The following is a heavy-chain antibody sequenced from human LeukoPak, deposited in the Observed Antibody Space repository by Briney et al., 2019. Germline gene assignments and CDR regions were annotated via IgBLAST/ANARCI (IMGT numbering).Heavy chain of an antibody. D-gene: IGHD6-19*01. J-gene: IGHJ3*02. CDR1: GGSISSYY. Sequence: SETLSLTCTVSGGSISSYYWSWIRQPPGKGLEWIGYIYYSGSTNYNPSLKSRVTISVDTSKNQFSLKLSSVTAADTAVYYCARVLSKYSSVDAFDTWGQGTMVTVSS. CDR3: ARVLSKYSSVDAFDT. CDR2: IYYSGST. V-gene: IGHV4-59*01.